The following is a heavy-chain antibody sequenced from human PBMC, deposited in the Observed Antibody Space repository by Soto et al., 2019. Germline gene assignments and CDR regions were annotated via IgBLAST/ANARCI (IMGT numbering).Heavy chain of an antibody. V-gene: IGHV3-74*02. CDR2: MNEDGGTT. CDR3: ASDLSGRADV. CDR1: GFTFSSYW. J-gene: IGHJ6*02. Sequence: EVQLVESGGGLVRPGGSLRLSCAASGFTFSSYWMHWDRQAPGKGLVWVSRMNEDGGTTDYADSVKGRFTISRDNAKNTLYLQMNSLRVEDTALYYCASDLSGRADVWGQGTTVTVSS. D-gene: IGHD3-10*01.